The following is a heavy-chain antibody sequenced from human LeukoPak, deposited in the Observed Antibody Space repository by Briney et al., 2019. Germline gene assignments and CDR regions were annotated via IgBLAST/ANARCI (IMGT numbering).Heavy chain of an antibody. Sequence: GGSLRLSCAASGFTFSSYAMSWVRQAPGKGLEWVSAISGSGGSTYYADSVKGRFTISRDNSKNTLYLQMNGLRAEDTAVYYCAKSKDSAMVSLDYWGQGTLVTVSS. J-gene: IGHJ4*02. V-gene: IGHV3-23*01. CDR3: AKSKDSAMVSLDY. CDR2: ISGSGGST. CDR1: GFTFSSYA. D-gene: IGHD5-18*01.